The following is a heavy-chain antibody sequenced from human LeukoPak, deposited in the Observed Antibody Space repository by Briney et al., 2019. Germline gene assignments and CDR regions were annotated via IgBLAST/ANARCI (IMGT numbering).Heavy chain of an antibody. V-gene: IGHV3-23*01. CDR1: GFTFSSYA. CDR2: ISGSGGRT. Sequence: PGGSLRLSCAASGFTFSSYAMSWVRQAPGKGLEWVSGISGSGGRTYYADSVKGRFTISRDNSKNTLDLQMNSLRAEDTAVYYCAKVPLITMVRGVIPYFDYWGQGTLVTVSS. D-gene: IGHD3-10*01. CDR3: AKVPLITMVRGVIPYFDY. J-gene: IGHJ4*02.